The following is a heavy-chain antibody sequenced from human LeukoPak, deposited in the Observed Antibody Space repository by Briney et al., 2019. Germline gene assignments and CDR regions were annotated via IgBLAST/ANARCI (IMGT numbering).Heavy chain of an antibody. CDR1: GFTFSSYW. V-gene: IGHV3-7*01. CDR3: ARDMGSSWPYYYGMDV. J-gene: IGHJ6*02. Sequence: GGSLRLSCAASGFTFSSYWMSWVRQAPGKGLEWVANIKQDGSEKYYVDSVKGRFTISRDNAKNSLYLQMNSLRAEDTAVYYCARDMGSSWPYYYGMDVWGQGTTVTVSS. D-gene: IGHD6-13*01. CDR2: IKQDGSEK.